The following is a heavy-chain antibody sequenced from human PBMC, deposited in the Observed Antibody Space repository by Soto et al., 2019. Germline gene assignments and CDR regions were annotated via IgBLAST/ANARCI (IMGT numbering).Heavy chain of an antibody. CDR2: IIPILGIA. Sequence: QVQLVQSGAEVKKPGSSVKVSCKASGGTFSSYTISWVRQAPGQGLEWMGRIIPILGIANYAXXFQXRVTXXXXXXXXXXXXXXXXXXXXXXXVXYCAXXYGSGXSQFDYWGQGTLVTV. V-gene: IGHV1-69*02. CDR3: AXXYGSGXSQFDY. D-gene: IGHD3-10*01. CDR1: GGTFSSYT. J-gene: IGHJ4*02.